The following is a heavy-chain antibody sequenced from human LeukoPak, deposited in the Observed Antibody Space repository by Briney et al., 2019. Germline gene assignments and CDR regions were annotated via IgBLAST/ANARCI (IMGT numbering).Heavy chain of an antibody. CDR2: ISAYNGNT. Sequence: GASVKVSCKASGCTFTSYGISWVRQAPGQGLEWMGWISAYNGNTNYAQKLQGRVTMTTDTSTSTAYMELRSLRSDDTAVYYCARGGYSSGWHPSYYMDVWGKGTTVTVSS. D-gene: IGHD6-19*01. CDR3: ARGGYSSGWHPSYYMDV. V-gene: IGHV1-18*01. J-gene: IGHJ6*03. CDR1: GCTFTSYG.